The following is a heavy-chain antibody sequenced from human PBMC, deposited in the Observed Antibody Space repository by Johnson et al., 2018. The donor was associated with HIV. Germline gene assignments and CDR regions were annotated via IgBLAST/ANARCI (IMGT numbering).Heavy chain of an antibody. V-gene: IGHV3-30*18. D-gene: IGHD5-18*01. CDR3: SKGEAQEGWIQLQSYAFDF. CDR1: GFTFSNYG. Sequence: QVQLVESGGGVVQPGRSLRLSCSASGFTFSNYGMQWVRQAPGKGLEWVAVISYDGDNEYYADSVKGRFTISRDISKKTLYLQIDSLRPEDSGVYYCSKGEAQEGWIQLQSYAFDFWGQGTTVTVSS. J-gene: IGHJ3*01. CDR2: ISYDGDNE.